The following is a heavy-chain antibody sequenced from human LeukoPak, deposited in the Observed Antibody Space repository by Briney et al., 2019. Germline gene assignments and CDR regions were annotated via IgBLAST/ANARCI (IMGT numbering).Heavy chain of an antibody. CDR1: GYIFTHNW. CDR2: IYPGDSDT. CDR3: ARQTRDGSGSRGYFFDF. D-gene: IGHD3-10*01. J-gene: IGHJ4*02. V-gene: IGHV5-51*01. Sequence: GESLKISCKGSGYIFTHNWLGWVRQMPGKGLEWMGIIYPGDSDTRYSPSFEGQVTISVDKSSSTAYLQWSSLKASDTAMYYCARQTRDGSGSRGYFFDFWGQGTPVTVSS.